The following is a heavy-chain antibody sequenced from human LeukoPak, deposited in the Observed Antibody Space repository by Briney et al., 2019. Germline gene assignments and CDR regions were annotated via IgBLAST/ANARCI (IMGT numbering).Heavy chain of an antibody. CDR1: GFTFSNYW. Sequence: GGSLRLSCAASGFTFSNYWMSWVREAPGKGLEWAANIKQDGSEKYYVDSVKGRFTISRDNAKKSLYLQMISLRAEDTAVYYCARGGAPYCSSTSCYEDRFDPWGQGTLVTVSS. V-gene: IGHV3-7*05. D-gene: IGHD2-2*01. CDR3: ARGGAPYCSSTSCYEDRFDP. J-gene: IGHJ5*02. CDR2: IKQDGSEK.